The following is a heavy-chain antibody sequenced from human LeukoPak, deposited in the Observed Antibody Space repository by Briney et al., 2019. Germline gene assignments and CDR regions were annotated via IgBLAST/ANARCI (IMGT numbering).Heavy chain of an antibody. J-gene: IGHJ4*02. Sequence: SETLSLTCTVSGGSISSYYWSWIRQPPGKGLEWIGYIYYSGSTNYNPSLKSRVTISVDTSKNQFSLKLSSVTAADTAVYYCARGIGAGYSSSWYDYWGQGTLVTVSS. CDR3: ARGIGAGYSSSWYDY. CDR1: GGSISSYY. D-gene: IGHD6-13*01. CDR2: IYYSGST. V-gene: IGHV4-59*08.